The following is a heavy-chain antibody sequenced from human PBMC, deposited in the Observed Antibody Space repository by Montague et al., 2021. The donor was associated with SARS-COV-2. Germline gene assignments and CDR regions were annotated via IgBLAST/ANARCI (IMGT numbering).Heavy chain of an antibody. CDR1: GASIDTGNHY. Sequence: TLSLICRVSGASIDTGNHYWTWIRQPAGQGLEWIGIIYNSGPTNYNPSLKSRVTISLDRAKNHFSLLLSSVTAADTATYYCGRDSVSYGLDVWGQGTTVTVSS. CDR2: IYNSGPT. CDR3: GRDSVSYGLDV. V-gene: IGHV4-61*02. D-gene: IGHD3-16*01. J-gene: IGHJ6*02.